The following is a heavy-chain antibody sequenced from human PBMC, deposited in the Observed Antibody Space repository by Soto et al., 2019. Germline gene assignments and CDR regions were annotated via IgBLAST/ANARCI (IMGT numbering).Heavy chain of an antibody. CDR1: GFTFSSCA. V-gene: IGHV3-23*01. D-gene: IGHD6-19*01. J-gene: IGHJ4*02. CDR2: FSGSGCST. Sequence: PGGSLRLSCAASGFTFSSCAMSWVRQAPGKGLELVSVFSGSGCSTYYADSVKGRFTISRDISKNTLYLQMNSLRAEDTAVYYCAKEIAVAGPSYFDFWGQGTLVTVSS. CDR3: AKEIAVAGPSYFDF.